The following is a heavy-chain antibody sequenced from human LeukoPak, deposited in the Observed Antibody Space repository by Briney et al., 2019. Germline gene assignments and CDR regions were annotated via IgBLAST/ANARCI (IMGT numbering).Heavy chain of an antibody. CDR3: ARAASGAARYRAFDI. D-gene: IGHD3-10*01. CDR2: ISGKNGNR. J-gene: IGHJ3*02. Sequence: GASVKVSCKASGYTFNSYGISWVRQAPGQGLEWMGRISGKNGNRNHAQKFQGRVTMTIDTSTSTAYMELRSLRSDDTAVYYCARAASGAARYRAFDIWGQGTMVTVSS. CDR1: GYTFNSYG. V-gene: IGHV1-18*01.